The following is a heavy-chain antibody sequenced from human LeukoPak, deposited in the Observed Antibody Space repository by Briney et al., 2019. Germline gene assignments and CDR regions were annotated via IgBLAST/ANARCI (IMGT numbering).Heavy chain of an antibody. CDR1: GGSISSYY. CDR2: FYHGGST. J-gene: IGHJ4*02. CDR3: ARSPRGDSLYFDY. Sequence: SETLSLTCTVSGGSISSYYWSWIRQPPGKGLEWIGTFYHGGSTYYNPSLKSRVTISVDTSKNQFSLNLTSVTAADTAVYYCARSPRGDSLYFDYWGQGTLVTVSS. D-gene: IGHD3-10*01. V-gene: IGHV4-59*04.